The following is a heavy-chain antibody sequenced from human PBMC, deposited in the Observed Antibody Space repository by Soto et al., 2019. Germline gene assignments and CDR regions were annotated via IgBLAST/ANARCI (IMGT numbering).Heavy chain of an antibody. CDR1: GDSVSRISTA. CDR3: SSGRWRGFET. V-gene: IGHV6-1*01. CDR2: TYYRSKWYN. D-gene: IGHD3-3*01. Sequence: QVPLQQSGPGLVKPSQTLSLTCAISGDSVSRISTAWNWIRQSPSRGLELLGRTYYRSKWYNNYAVSVKSQSTVNPATSKHRFCLQLNSVAPEVTAVYYCSSGRWRGFETWGQGRMVTVSS. J-gene: IGHJ3*02.